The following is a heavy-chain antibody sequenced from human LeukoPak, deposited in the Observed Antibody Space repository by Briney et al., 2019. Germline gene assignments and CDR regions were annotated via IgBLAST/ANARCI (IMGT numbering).Heavy chain of an antibody. V-gene: IGHV3-30*18. J-gene: IGHJ4*02. CDR3: AKDVRQQLTFFDY. CDR2: ISYDGSNK. Sequence: GRSLRLSCAASGFTFSSYGMHWVRQAPGKGLEWEAVISYDGSNKHYADSVKGRFTISRDNSKNTLYLQMNSLRAEDTAVYYCAKDVRQQLTFFDYWGQGVLVAVSS. D-gene: IGHD6-13*01. CDR1: GFTFSSYG.